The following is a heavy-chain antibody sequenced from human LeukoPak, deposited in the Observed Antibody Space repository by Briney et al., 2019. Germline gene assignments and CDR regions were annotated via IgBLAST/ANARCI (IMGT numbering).Heavy chain of an antibody. V-gene: IGHV4-34*01. J-gene: IGHJ5*02. CDR1: GGSFSGYY. CDR2: IYYSGST. D-gene: IGHD3-22*01. Sequence: SETLSLTCAVYGGSFSGYYWGWIRQPPGKGLEWIGSIYYSGSTYYNPSLKSRVTISVDTSKNQFSLKLSSVTAADTAVYYCARTLSSEIVVVTNWFDPWGQGTLVTVSS. CDR3: ARTLSSEIVVVTNWFDP.